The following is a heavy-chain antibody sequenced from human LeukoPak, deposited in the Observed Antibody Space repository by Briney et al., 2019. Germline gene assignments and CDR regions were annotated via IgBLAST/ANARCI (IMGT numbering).Heavy chain of an antibody. D-gene: IGHD6-19*01. V-gene: IGHV4-34*01. CDR1: GVSFSGYY. CDR3: ARGSIAVAGTNYYYYGMDV. J-gene: IGHJ6*02. CDR2: INHSGST. Sequence: SETLSLTCAVYGVSFSGYYWSWIRQPPGKGLEWIGEINHSGSTNYNPSLKSRVTTTVDTSKNQFSLKLSSVTAADTAVYYCARGSIAVAGTNYYYYGMDVWGQGTTVTVS.